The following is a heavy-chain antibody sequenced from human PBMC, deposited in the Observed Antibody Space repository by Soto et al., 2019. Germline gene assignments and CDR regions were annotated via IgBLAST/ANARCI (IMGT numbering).Heavy chain of an antibody. Sequence: PGGSLRLSCAASGFTFSSYAMSCVRQAPEKGHEWVSAISGRRGSTYYADSVKGRFTIYRDNSKNTLYLQMNSLRAEDTAVYYCAKYLGIFGVAGYYYMDVWGKGTTVT. J-gene: IGHJ6*03. V-gene: IGHV3-23*01. D-gene: IGHD3-3*01. CDR2: ISGRRGST. CDR3: AKYLGIFGVAGYYYMDV. CDR1: GFTFSSYA.